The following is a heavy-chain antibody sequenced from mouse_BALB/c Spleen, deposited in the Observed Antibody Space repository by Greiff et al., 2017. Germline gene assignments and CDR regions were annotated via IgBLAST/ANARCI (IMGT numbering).Heavy chain of an antibody. V-gene: IGHV3-8*02. CDR2: ISYSGST. D-gene: IGHD2-14*01. CDR3: ARHRYDGAPFAY. CDR1: GYSITSGY. Sequence: ESGPSLVKPSQTLSLTCSVTGYSITSGYWNWIRKFPGNKLEYMGYISYSGSTYYNPSLKSRISITRDTSKNQYYLQLNSVTTEDTATYYCARHRYDGAPFAYWGQGTLVTVSA. J-gene: IGHJ3*01.